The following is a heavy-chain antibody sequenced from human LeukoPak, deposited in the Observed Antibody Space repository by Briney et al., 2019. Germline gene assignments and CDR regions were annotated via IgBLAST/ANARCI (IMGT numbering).Heavy chain of an antibody. CDR2: IKQDGSEK. D-gene: IGHD1-26*01. V-gene: IGHV3-7*01. CDR1: GFTFSSYW. CDR3: ARDSGGSYNYWYFDL. J-gene: IGHJ2*01. Sequence: GGSLRLSCAASGFTFSSYWMSWVRQAPGKGLEWVANIKQDGSEKYYVDSVKGRFTISRDNAKNSLYLQMNSLRAEDTAVYYCARDSGGSYNYWYFDLWGRGTLVTVSS.